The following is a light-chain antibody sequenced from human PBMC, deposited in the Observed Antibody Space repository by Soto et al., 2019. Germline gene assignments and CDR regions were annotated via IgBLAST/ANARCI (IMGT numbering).Light chain of an antibody. CDR2: AAS. V-gene: IGKV1-39*01. Sequence: DVQMTQSPSSLSASVGDRVTIPCRASQPISRNLNWYQQTPGKAPKVXTYAASSLPSGVLSRFSGSGSGTDFTRTISSLQPEDVATDFCQQSDSITITFGQGTRLEIK. CDR1: QPISRN. J-gene: IGKJ5*01. CDR3: QQSDSITIT.